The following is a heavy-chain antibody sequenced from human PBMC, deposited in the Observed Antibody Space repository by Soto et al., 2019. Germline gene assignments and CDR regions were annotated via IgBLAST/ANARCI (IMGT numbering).Heavy chain of an antibody. CDR2: ISGSGGST. Sequence: EVQLLESGGGLVQPGGSLRLSCAASGFTFSSYAMSWVRQAPGKGLEWVSAISGSGGSTYYADSVKGRFTISRDNSKNTLYLQMNSLRAEDTAVYYCARDCGSCYQTAEYFQHWGQGTLVTVS. J-gene: IGHJ1*01. D-gene: IGHD2-15*01. CDR3: ARDCGSCYQTAEYFQH. V-gene: IGHV3-23*01. CDR1: GFTFSSYA.